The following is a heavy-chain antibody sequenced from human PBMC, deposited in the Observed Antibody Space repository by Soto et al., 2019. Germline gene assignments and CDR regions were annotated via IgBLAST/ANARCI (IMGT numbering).Heavy chain of an antibody. D-gene: IGHD5-12*01. CDR1: GFTFTNNW. Sequence: GGSLRLSCVASGFTFTNNWMSWVRQAPGKGLQWVANIEYDGSETYYEDSVKGRFRISRENAKSSVYLQMNRLRVEDAAVYFCVRGLYSRSYWGQGTLVTVSS. V-gene: IGHV3-7*03. CDR2: IEYDGSET. CDR3: VRGLYSRSY. J-gene: IGHJ1*01.